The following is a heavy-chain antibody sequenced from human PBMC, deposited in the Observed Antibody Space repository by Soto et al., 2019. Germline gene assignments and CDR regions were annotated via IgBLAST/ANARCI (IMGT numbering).Heavy chain of an antibody. D-gene: IGHD3-10*01. CDR3: AKDLVVRGVIIRVHWFDP. Sequence: EVQLLESGGGLVQPGGSLRLSCAASGFTFSSYAMSWVRQAPGKGLEWVSAISGSGGSTYYADSVKGRFTISRDNSKNTLDLQMNSLRAEDTAVYYCAKDLVVRGVIIRVHWFDPWGQGTLVTVSS. J-gene: IGHJ5*02. CDR1: GFTFSSYA. V-gene: IGHV3-23*01. CDR2: ISGSGGST.